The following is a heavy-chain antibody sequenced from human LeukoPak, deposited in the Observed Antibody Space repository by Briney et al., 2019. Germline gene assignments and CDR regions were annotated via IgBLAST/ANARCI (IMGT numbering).Heavy chain of an antibody. V-gene: IGHV3-49*04. J-gene: IGHJ4*02. CDR2: IRSKAYGGTT. Sequence: GGSLRLSCAASGFTFSSYSMNWVRQAPGKGLEGVGFIRSKAYGGTTEYAASVKGRFTISRDHSKSIAYLQMNSLKTEDTAVYYCTRDNGRERPLYYFDYWGQGTLVTVSS. CDR3: TRDNGRERPLYYFDY. D-gene: IGHD3-16*01. CDR1: GFTFSSYS.